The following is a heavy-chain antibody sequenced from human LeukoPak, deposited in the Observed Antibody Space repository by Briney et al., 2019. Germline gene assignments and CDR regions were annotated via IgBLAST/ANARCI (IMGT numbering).Heavy chain of an antibody. V-gene: IGHV3-30*18. Sequence: GGSLRLSCAASGFTFSSYGMHWVRQAPGKGLEGVAVISYDGSNKYYADSVKGRFTISRDNSKNTLYLQMNSLRAEDTAVYYCAKARRIAVAGHTGADYWGQGTLVTVSS. CDR2: ISYDGSNK. CDR3: AKARRIAVAGHTGADY. J-gene: IGHJ4*02. D-gene: IGHD6-19*01. CDR1: GFTFSSYG.